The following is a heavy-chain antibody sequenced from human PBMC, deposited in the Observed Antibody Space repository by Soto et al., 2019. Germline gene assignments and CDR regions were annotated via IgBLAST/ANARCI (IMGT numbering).Heavy chain of an antibody. CDR1: GCSISSDNYY. CDR3: ARGGLLPHDY. J-gene: IGHJ4*02. CDR2: IFNSGRT. V-gene: IGHV4-31*03. Sequence: SETLSLTCTVSGCSISSDNYYWSWIRQHPGKGLEWIGYIFNSGRTYYNPSLKSRLTISLDTSKNQISLKLTPVTAADTAVYYCARGGLLPHDYWGQGTLVTVSS. D-gene: IGHD4-17*01.